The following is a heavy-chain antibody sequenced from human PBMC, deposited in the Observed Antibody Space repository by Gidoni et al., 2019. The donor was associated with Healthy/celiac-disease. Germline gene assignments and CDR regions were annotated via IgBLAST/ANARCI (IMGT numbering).Heavy chain of an antibody. J-gene: IGHJ5*02. CDR1: NW. Sequence: NWWSWVRQPPGKGLEWIGEIYHSGSTNYNPSLKSRVTISVDKSKNQFSLKLSSVTAADTAVYYCARAVVVPAAMGGPWFDPWGQGTLVTVSS. CDR2: IYHSGST. CDR3: ARAVVVPAAMGGPWFDP. D-gene: IGHD2-2*01. V-gene: IGHV4-4*02.